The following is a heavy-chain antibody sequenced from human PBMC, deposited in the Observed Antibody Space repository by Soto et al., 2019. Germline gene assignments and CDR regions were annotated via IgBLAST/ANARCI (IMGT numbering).Heavy chain of an antibody. CDR1: DSVFVTSV. Sequence: QALLEQSGPEVKKPGDSVRISCWLYDSVFVTSVITWLRQAPGQGLEWMGWISANDGGTLSAMKFTDRLVMSTDQMRNMAYLQLWEVTSYGSDVYFCARGGGRHLRPLETWGHGTPVTVSS. D-gene: IGHD1-1*01. J-gene: IGHJ4*01. CDR3: ARGGGRHLRPLET. CDR2: ISANDGGT. V-gene: IGHV1-18*01.